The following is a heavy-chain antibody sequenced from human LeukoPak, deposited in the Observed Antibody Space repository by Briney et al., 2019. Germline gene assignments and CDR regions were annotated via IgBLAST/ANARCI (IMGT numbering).Heavy chain of an antibody. J-gene: IGHJ6*03. CDR3: AKGDNVLRYFDWSHSYYYMDV. Sequence: GGSLRLSCAASGFTFSDYYMSWVRQAPGKGLEWVSAISGSGGSTYYADSVKGRFTISRDNSKNTLYLQMNSLRAEDTAVYYCAKGDNVLRYFDWSHSYYYMDVWGKGTTVTVSS. CDR1: GFTFSDYY. CDR2: ISGSGGST. V-gene: IGHV3-23*01. D-gene: IGHD3-9*01.